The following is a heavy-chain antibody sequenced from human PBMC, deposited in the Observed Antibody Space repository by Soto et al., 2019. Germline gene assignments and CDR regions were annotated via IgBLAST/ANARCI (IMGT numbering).Heavy chain of an antibody. CDR2: ISAYNGNT. V-gene: IGHV1-18*04. CDR3: ASPSVLPYYYGMDV. CDR1: GYTFTTYG. D-gene: IGHD2-15*01. J-gene: IGHJ6*02. Sequence: QVQLVQSGAEVKKPGASVKVSCKASGYTFTTYGSTWVGQPPDQGLEWMGWISAYNGNTNYAQKLQGRVTMTTDTSTSTAYMELRSLRSDDTAVYYCASPSVLPYYYGMDVWGQGTTVTVSS.